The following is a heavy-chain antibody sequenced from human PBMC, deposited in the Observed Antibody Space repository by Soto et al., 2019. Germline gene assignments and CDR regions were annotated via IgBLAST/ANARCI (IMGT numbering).Heavy chain of an antibody. CDR2: ISYDGSNK. D-gene: IGHD3-3*01. CDR1: GSTFSSYG. V-gene: IGHV3-30*18. CDR3: AKSDFWSGSTRSQYYYYGMDV. Sequence: PGGSLRLSCAASGSTFSSYGMHWARQAPGKGLEWVAVISYDGSNKYYADSVKGRFTISRDNSKNTLYLQMNSLRAEDTAVYYCAKSDFWSGSTRSQYYYYGMDVWGQGTTVTVSS. J-gene: IGHJ6*02.